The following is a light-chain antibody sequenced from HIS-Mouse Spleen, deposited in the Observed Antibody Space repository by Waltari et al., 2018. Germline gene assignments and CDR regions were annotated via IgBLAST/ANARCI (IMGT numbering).Light chain of an antibody. CDR3: QQSYSTPGT. CDR2: AAS. CDR1: QSISSY. V-gene: IGKV1-39*01. J-gene: IGKJ1*01. Sequence: DIQMTQSPSSLSASVGDRVTITCRASQSISSYLNWYQQKQGKAPKLLIYAASSLQSGVPSRFGGSGSGTDFTLTISSLQPEDFATYYCQQSYSTPGTFGQGTKVEIK.